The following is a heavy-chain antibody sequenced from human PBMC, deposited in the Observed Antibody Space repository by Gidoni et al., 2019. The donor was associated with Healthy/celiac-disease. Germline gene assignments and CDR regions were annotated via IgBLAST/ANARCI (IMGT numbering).Heavy chain of an antibody. D-gene: IGHD3-22*01. CDR3: ARASDSSGYYYSGWFDP. J-gene: IGHJ5*02. CDR1: GSTFTGSY. CDR2: INPNSGGT. Sequence: QVQLVQSGAEVKKPGASVKVSCKASGSTFTGSYMHWVRQAPGQGLEWMGWINPNSGGTNYAQKFPGWVTMTRDTSISTAYMELSRLRSDDTAVYYCARASDSSGYYYSGWFDPWGQGTLVTVSS. V-gene: IGHV1-2*04.